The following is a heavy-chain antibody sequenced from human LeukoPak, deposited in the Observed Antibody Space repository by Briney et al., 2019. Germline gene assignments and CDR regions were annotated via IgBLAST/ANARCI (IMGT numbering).Heavy chain of an antibody. CDR1: GGSISSYY. CDR2: IYYSGST. D-gene: IGHD6-13*01. CDR3: ARGRRQLVRSWGY. Sequence: PSETLSLTCTVSGGSISSYYWSWIRQPPGKGLEWIGYIYYSGSTNYNLSLKSRVTISVDTSKNQFSLKLSSVTAADTAVYYCARGRRQLVRSWGYWGQGTLVTVSS. V-gene: IGHV4-59*12. J-gene: IGHJ4*02.